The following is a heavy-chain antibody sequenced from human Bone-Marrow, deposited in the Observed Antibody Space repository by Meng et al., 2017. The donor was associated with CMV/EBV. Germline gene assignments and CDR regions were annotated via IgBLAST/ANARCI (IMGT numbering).Heavy chain of an antibody. CDR2: INPSGGST. CDR3: ARQALYYYDSSGYPTLYNWFDP. D-gene: IGHD3-22*01. CDR1: GGTFTSYY. V-gene: IGHV1-46*01. Sequence: ASVKVSCKASGGTFTSYYMHWVRQAPGQGLEWMGIINPSGGSTSYAQKFQGRVTMTRDTSTSTVYMELSSLRSEDTAVYYCARQALYYYDSSGYPTLYNWFDPWGQGTLVTVSS. J-gene: IGHJ5*02.